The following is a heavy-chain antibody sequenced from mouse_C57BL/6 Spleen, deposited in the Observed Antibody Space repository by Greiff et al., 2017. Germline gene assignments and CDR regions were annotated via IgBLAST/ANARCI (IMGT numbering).Heavy chain of an antibody. Sequence: QVQLQQSGAELVRPGASVTLSCKASGYTFTDYEMHWVKQTPVHGLEWIGAIDPETGGTAYNQKFKGKAILTADKSSSTAYMELRSLTSEDSAVYYCTRWGYYDKGYYFAYWGQGTTLTVSS. CDR2: IDPETGGT. D-gene: IGHD2-4*01. CDR3: TRWGYYDKGYYFAY. V-gene: IGHV1-15*01. CDR1: GYTFTDYE. J-gene: IGHJ2*01.